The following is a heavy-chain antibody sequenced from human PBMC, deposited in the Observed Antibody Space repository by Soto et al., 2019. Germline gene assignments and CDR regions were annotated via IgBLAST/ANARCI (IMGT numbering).Heavy chain of an antibody. CDR1: GFTFSSYS. J-gene: IGHJ6*02. V-gene: IGHV3-21*01. D-gene: IGHD3-22*01. CDR3: ARDLSHDSSGYYYYYGMDV. CDR2: ISSSSSYI. Sequence: GGSLRLSCAASGFTFSSYSMNWVRQAPGKGLEWVSSISSSSSYIYYADSVKGRFTISRDNAKNSLYLQMNSLRAEDTAVYYCARDLSHDSSGYYYYYGMDVWGQGTTVTVSS.